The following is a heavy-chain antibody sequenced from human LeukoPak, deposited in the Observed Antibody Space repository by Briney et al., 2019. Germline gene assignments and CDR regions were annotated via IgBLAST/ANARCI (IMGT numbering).Heavy chain of an antibody. CDR1: GDSISSGLYY. CDR2: IQSSGST. V-gene: IGHV4-61*02. J-gene: IGHJ4*02. D-gene: IGHD6-13*01. CDR3: ASSSWLRDANFDS. Sequence: SETLSLTCTVSGDSISSGLYYWSWIRQPAGKGLEWIGRIQSSGSTNYNPSLKSRVTISLHTSKNQFSLKVPSVTAADSAVYFCASSSWLRDANFDSWGQGTLVTVSS.